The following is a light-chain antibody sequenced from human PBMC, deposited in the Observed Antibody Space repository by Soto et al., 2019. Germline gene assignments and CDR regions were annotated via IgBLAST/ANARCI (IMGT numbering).Light chain of an antibody. CDR3: QTWGTGIRV. J-gene: IGLJ1*01. V-gene: IGLV4-69*01. Sequence: QPVLTQSPSASASLGASVKLTCTLSSGHSSYAIAWHQQQPEKGPRYLMKLISDGSHSKGDGIPDRFSGSSSEAERYLTICSLQSEDEADYYCQTWGTGIRVFGTGTKLTVL. CDR1: SGHSSYA. CDR2: LISDGSH.